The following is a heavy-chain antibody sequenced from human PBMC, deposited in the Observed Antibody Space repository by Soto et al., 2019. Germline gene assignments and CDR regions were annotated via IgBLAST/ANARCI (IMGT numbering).Heavy chain of an antibody. CDR3: AGEHEAMVRGVTKVCYYYYMDV. Sequence: EVQLVESGGGLVQPGGSLRLSCAASGFTFSSYWMSWVRQAPGKGLEWVANIKQDGSEKYYVDSVKGRFTTSRDNAKNSLYLQINSLRAEEKAVYYCAGEHEAMVRGVTKVCYYYYMDVWGKGTTVTVSS. D-gene: IGHD3-10*01. CDR2: IKQDGSEK. V-gene: IGHV3-7*01. CDR1: GFTFSSYW. J-gene: IGHJ6*03.